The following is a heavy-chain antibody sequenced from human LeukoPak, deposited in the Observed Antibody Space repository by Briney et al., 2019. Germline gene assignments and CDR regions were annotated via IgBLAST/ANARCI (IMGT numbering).Heavy chain of an antibody. J-gene: IGHJ4*02. Sequence: ASVKVSCKASGYTFTGYYMHWVRQAPGQGLEWMGWINPNSGGTNYAQKFQGRVTMTRDTSIGTAYMELSRLRSDDTAVYYCARDFRSRLLWFGELKGDWGQGTLVTVSS. V-gene: IGHV1-2*02. D-gene: IGHD3-10*01. CDR1: GYTFTGYY. CDR2: INPNSGGT. CDR3: ARDFRSRLLWFGELKGD.